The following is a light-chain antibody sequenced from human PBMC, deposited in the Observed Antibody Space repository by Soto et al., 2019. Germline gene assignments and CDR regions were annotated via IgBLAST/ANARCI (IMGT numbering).Light chain of an antibody. J-gene: IGKJ4*01. CDR2: AAS. CDR3: QQSYSTTPLT. Sequence: DIQMTQSPSSLSASVGDRVTITCRASQSISSYLNWYQQKPGKAPKLLIYAASSLQSGVPSRFSGSGSGTDLTLAISSLQPEDFATYYCQQSYSTTPLTCGGGTKVEIK. CDR1: QSISSY. V-gene: IGKV1-39*01.